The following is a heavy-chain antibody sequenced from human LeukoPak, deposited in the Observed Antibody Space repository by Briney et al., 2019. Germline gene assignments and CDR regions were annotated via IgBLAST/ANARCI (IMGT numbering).Heavy chain of an antibody. D-gene: IGHD3-3*01. CDR1: GFTFSSYS. Sequence: GGSLRLSCAASGFTFSSYSMNWVRQAPGKGLEWVSYISSSSNKIYYADSMKGRFIASRDNSKNSLYLQMNSLRDEDTAVYYCARSGLRFFELLVYGGERPLVTVSS. V-gene: IGHV3-48*02. J-gene: IGHJ4*02. CDR3: ARSGLRFFELLVY. CDR2: ISSSSNKI.